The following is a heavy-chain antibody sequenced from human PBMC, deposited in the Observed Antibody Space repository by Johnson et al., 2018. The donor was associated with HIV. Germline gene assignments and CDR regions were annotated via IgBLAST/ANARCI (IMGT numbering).Heavy chain of an antibody. D-gene: IGHD6-13*01. Sequence: MQLVESGGGLVKPGGSLRLSCAASGFTFSSYAMSWVRQTPGKGLEWVSLMNADGKTTTYADSVKGRFTISRDNVKNTLYLQMNSLRAEDTAVYYCAREQELIGERAFDIWGQGTMVTVSS. CDR3: AREQELIGERAFDI. CDR2: MNADGKTT. J-gene: IGHJ3*02. V-gene: IGHV3-74*01. CDR1: GFTFSSYA.